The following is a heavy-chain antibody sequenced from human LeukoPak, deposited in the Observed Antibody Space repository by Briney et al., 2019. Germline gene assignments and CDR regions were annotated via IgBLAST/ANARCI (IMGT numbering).Heavy chain of an antibody. D-gene: IGHD4-17*01. CDR1: GFTFSNYD. CDR2: IRSDGSNK. V-gene: IGHV3-30*02. Sequence: PGGSLRLSCAASGFTFSNYDMHWVRQAPGKGLEWVAFIRSDGSNKYNADSVKGRFTISRDNSKNTLYLQMNSLRAEDTAVYYCARAVTTALDYWGQGTLVTVSS. CDR3: ARAVTTALDY. J-gene: IGHJ4*02.